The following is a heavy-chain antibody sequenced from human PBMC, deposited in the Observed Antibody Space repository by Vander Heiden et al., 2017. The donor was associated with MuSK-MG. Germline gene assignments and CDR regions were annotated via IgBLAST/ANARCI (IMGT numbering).Heavy chain of an antibody. D-gene: IGHD4-17*01. V-gene: IGHV1-69*04. CDR2: IIPINERT. CDR1: GGTFNSYA. J-gene: IGHJ4*02. CDR3: ARGLYYGDYVRCEN. Sequence: QVQLVQSGPEMKRPGSSVKVSCQASGGTFNSYAFSWVRQAPGQGLEWMAMIIPINERTIYAQKFQGRVTVNADKSTRTAYMDLRSLRFDDTAVYFGARGLYYGDYVRCENWGQGTQGTVSS.